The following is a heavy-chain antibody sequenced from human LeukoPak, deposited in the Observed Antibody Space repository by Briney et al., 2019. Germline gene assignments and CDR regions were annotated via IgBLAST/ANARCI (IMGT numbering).Heavy chain of an antibody. Sequence: PSETLSLTCAVYGGSFSGYYWSWIRQPPGKGLEWIGEINHNGSTNYNPSLKSRVTISVDTSKNQFSLKLSSVTAADTAVYYCARGLVVTAIPFDYWGQGTLVTVSS. J-gene: IGHJ4*02. CDR3: ARGLVVTAIPFDY. V-gene: IGHV4-34*01. CDR1: GGSFSGYY. CDR2: INHNGST. D-gene: IGHD2-21*02.